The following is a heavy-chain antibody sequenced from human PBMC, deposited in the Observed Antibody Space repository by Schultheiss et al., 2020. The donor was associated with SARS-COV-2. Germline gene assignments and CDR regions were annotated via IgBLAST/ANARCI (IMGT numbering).Heavy chain of an antibody. D-gene: IGHD3-3*01. V-gene: IGHV3-23*01. J-gene: IGHJ6*02. CDR3: AKDRSGSVN. Sequence: GGSLRLSCAASGFTFSSYAMSWVRQAPGKGLEWVSLIDDGGNTFYAASVKGRFTISRDDSKSTLYMQMNSLTAEDTAIYYCAKDRSGSVNWGQGTTVTVSS. CDR2: IDDGGNT. CDR1: GFTFSSYA.